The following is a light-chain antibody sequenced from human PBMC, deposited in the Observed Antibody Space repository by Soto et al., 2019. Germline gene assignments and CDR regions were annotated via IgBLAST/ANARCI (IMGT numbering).Light chain of an antibody. Sequence: QSVLTQPPSVSWAPGQRVTISCTGSSSNIGAGYDVHWYQQLPGTAPKLLIYGNSNRPSGVPDRFSGSKSGTSASLAITGLQAEDEADYYCQSYDSSLSGSNVFGTGTRSPS. J-gene: IGLJ1*01. CDR2: GNS. CDR3: QSYDSSLSGSNV. CDR1: SSNIGAGYD. V-gene: IGLV1-40*01.